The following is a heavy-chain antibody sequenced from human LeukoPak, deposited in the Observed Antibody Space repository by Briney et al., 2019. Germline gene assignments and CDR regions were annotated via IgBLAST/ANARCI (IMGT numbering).Heavy chain of an antibody. Sequence: GASEKVSCKASGGTFSSYAISWVRQAPGQGLEWMGRIIPIFGTANYAQKFQGRVTITTDESTSTAYMELSSLRSGDTAVYYCAREEDWFDPWGQGTLVTVSS. V-gene: IGHV1-69*05. CDR2: IIPIFGTA. CDR1: GGTFSSYA. J-gene: IGHJ5*02. CDR3: AREEDWFDP.